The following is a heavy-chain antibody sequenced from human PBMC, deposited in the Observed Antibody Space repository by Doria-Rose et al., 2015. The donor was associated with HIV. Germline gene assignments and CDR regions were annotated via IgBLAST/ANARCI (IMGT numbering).Heavy chain of an antibody. CDR2: INHSGNT. CDR3: ARPGSGSDYSSRYFQH. D-gene: IGHD3-10*01. V-gene: IGHV4-34*01. Sequence: DNYWSWIRQSPGQGLEWIGEINHSGNTNYNPSLKSRVTISVDTSKNQFSLKVTSVTAADTAVYYCARPGSGSDYSSRYFQHWGQGTLVTVSS. CDR1: DNY. J-gene: IGHJ1*01.